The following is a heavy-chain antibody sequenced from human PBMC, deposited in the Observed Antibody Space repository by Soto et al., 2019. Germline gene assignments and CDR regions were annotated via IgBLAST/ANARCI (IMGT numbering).Heavy chain of an antibody. CDR1: GGSISSYY. D-gene: IGHD3-10*01. V-gene: IGHV4-4*07. Sequence: KTSETLSLTCTVSGGSISSYYWSWIRQPAGKGLEWIGRIYTSGSTNYNPSLKSRVTMSVDTSKNQFSLKLSSVTAADTAVYYCARAPRDSHYYGSGSYYNGYDAFDIWGQGTMVTVSS. J-gene: IGHJ3*02. CDR2: IYTSGST. CDR3: ARAPRDSHYYGSGSYYNGYDAFDI.